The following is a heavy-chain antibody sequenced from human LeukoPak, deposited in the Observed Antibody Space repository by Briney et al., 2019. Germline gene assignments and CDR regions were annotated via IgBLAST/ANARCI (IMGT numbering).Heavy chain of an antibody. V-gene: IGHV1-46*01. CDR2: INPSGGST. J-gene: IGHJ4*02. Sequence: APVKVSCKASGYTFTSSYIHWVRQAPGQGLEWMGIINPSGGSTDYAQKFQGRVTMTRDTSTSTVYMQLSSLRSEDTAVYYCARLDTAMVTPDYWGQGTLVTVSS. CDR3: ARLDTAMVTPDY. CDR1: GYTFTSSY. D-gene: IGHD5-18*01.